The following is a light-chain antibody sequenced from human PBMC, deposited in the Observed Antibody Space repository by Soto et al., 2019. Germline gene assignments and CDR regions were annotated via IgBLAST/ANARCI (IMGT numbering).Light chain of an antibody. CDR1: QSVSSY. J-gene: IGKJ4*01. CDR2: DAS. V-gene: IGKV3-11*01. CDR3: QQRSNWTLS. Sequence: EIVLTQSPATLAVSPWEGATLSCRASQSVSSYLAWYQQKPGQAPRLLIYDASNTATGIPARSSCSGSETDYTLTISCLEPEDFAVSYCQQRSNWTLSFGGGTKVDIK.